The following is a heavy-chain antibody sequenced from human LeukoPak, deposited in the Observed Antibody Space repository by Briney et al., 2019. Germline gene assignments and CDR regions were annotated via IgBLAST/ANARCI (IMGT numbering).Heavy chain of an antibody. J-gene: IGHJ4*02. CDR1: GFTFSSYW. CDR2: IKQDGSEK. D-gene: IGHD6-13*01. CDR3: ASESIAGSQLG. V-gene: IGHV3-7*01. Sequence: GGSLRLSCAASGFTFSSYWMSWVRQAPGKGLEWVANIKQDGSEKYYVDSVKGRFTISRDNAKNSLYLQMNSLRAEDTAVHYCASESIAGSQLGWGQGTLVTVSS.